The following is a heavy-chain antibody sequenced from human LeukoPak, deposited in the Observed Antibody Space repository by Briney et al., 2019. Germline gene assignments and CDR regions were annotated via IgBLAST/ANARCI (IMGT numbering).Heavy chain of an antibody. V-gene: IGHV4-38-2*02. J-gene: IGHJ2*01. CDR2: IYRSGST. CDR1: GYSISSGYY. Sequence: SETLSLTCAVSGYSISSGYYWGWIRQPPGKGLEWIGSIYRSGSTYYNPSLKSRVTISVDTSKNQFSLKLSSVTAADTAVYYCARDAGNWYFDLWGRGTLVTVSS. CDR3: ARDAGNWYFDL.